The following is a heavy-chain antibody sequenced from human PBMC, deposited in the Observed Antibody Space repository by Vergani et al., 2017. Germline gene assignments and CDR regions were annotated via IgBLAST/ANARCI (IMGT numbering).Heavy chain of an antibody. J-gene: IGHJ5*02. D-gene: IGHD2-21*02. CDR1: GFTFSSYA. CDR2: ISSNGGST. CDR3: AKDGLGDTRTNWFDP. V-gene: IGHV3-64*01. Sequence: EVQLVESGGGLVQPGGSLRLSCAASGFTFSSYAMHWVRQAPGKGLEYVSAISSNGGSTYYANSVKGRFTISRDNSKNTLYLQMGSLRAEDTAVYYCAKDGLGDTRTNWFDPWGQGTLVTVSS.